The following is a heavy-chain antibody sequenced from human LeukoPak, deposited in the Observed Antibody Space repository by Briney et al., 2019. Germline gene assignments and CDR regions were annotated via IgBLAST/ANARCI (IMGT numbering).Heavy chain of an antibody. J-gene: IGHJ6*03. CDR1: GGSISSYY. V-gene: IGHV4-59*01. Sequence: SETPSLTCTVSGGSISSYYWSWIRQPPGKGLEWIGYIYYSGSTNYNPSLKSRVTISVDTSKNQFSLKLSSVTAADTAVYYCARRNVGTYYDFWSGYYSGYYMDVWGKGTTVTVSS. CDR2: IYYSGST. D-gene: IGHD3-3*01. CDR3: ARRNVGTYYDFWSGYYSGYYMDV.